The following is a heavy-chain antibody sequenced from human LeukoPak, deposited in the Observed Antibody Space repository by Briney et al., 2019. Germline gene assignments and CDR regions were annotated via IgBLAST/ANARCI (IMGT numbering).Heavy chain of an antibody. CDR3: ARHYPATSPAYYYDSSGYPDY. Sequence: SETLSLTCTVSGGSSSSSSYYWGWIRQPPGKGLEWIGSIYYSGSTYYNPSLKSRVTISVDTSKNQFPLKLSSVTAADTAVYYCARHYPATSPAYYYDSSGYPDYWGQGTLVTVSS. J-gene: IGHJ4*02. CDR2: IYYSGST. CDR1: GGSSSSSSYY. V-gene: IGHV4-39*01. D-gene: IGHD3-22*01.